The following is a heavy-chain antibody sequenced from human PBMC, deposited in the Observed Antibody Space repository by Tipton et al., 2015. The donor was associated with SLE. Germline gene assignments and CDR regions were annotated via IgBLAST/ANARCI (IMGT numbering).Heavy chain of an antibody. CDR2: IYPGDSDT. J-gene: IGHJ3*02. V-gene: IGHV5-51*03. CDR3: ARADTFYSSFHI. Sequence: VQLVQSGAEVKKPGESLKISCKGYGYNFSNYWIGWVRQMPGKGLEWMGIIYPGDSDTRYSPSFQGQVTISADKSISTAYLQWSSLKVSDTGVYYCARADTFYSSFHIWGQGTMVTVSS. D-gene: IGHD2/OR15-2a*01. CDR1: GYNFSNYW.